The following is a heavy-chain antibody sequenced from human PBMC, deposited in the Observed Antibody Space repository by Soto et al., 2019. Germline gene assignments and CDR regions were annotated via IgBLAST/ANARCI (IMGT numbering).Heavy chain of an antibody. CDR3: ARYYRGSGRYFFDY. Sequence: GGSLRLSCVASGFTFISSFMGWIRQAPGKGLEWVANINQDGGVTYYVDSVEGRFTISRDNTKDSLYLQMNSLRGEDTAIYYCARYYRGSGRYFFDYWAREPRSPSPQ. D-gene: IGHD6-19*01. V-gene: IGHV3-7*03. CDR1: GFTFISSF. CDR2: INQDGGVT. J-gene: IGHJ4*02.